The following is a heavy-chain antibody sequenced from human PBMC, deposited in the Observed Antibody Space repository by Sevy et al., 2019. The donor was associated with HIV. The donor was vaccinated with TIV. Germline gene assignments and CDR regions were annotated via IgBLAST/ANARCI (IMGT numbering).Heavy chain of an antibody. CDR2: IKRDGSQK. J-gene: IGHJ4*02. D-gene: IGHD6-19*01. Sequence: GGSLRLSCAASGFTFNTYWMTWVRQAPGKGLEWVANIKRDGSQKYYVDSVKGRFTISRDNDKNSLYLQMNSLRAEDTAIYYCARDGYNNGWHKGFDYWGQGILVTVSS. CDR1: GFTFNTYW. CDR3: ARDGYNNGWHKGFDY. V-gene: IGHV3-7*01.